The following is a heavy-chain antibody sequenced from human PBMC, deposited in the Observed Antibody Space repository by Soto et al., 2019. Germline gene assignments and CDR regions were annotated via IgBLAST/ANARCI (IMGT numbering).Heavy chain of an antibody. V-gene: IGHV4-30-2*01. J-gene: IGHJ6*02. CDR1: GGSITSAGYS. CDR2: IYQSGSS. CDR3: ARGHYRYGLDV. Sequence: SETLSLTCTVSGGSITSAGYSWNWIRQPPGKGLEWVGYIYQSGSSSDNPSLKSRVTMSLNRSKNQFSLNLTSVTAADTAVYFCARGHYRYGLDVWGHGTTVTVSS.